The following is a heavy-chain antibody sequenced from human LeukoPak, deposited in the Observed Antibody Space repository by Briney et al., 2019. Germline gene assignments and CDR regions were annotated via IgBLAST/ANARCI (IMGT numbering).Heavy chain of an antibody. CDR1: GFIVSSNY. CDR2: IYAGGST. Sequence: GGSLRLSCAASGFIVSSNYLSWVRQAPGKGLEWVSSIYAGGSTYYADSVKGRFIISRDNSKNTVYLPMNSLRVEDTAVYYCARLGADAFDIWGQGTMVTVSS. D-gene: IGHD1-26*01. CDR3: ARLGADAFDI. V-gene: IGHV3-53*01. J-gene: IGHJ3*02.